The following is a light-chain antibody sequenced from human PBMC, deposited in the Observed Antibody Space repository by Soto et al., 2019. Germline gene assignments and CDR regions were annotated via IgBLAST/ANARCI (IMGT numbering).Light chain of an antibody. CDR3: QQSGSSRPIT. CDR2: DAS. V-gene: IGKV3D-20*01. Sequence: EIVLTQSPATLSLSPGERATLSCGASQSVTNNYLAWYQQKPGLAPRLLIYDASNRATGIPDRFSGSGSGTDFTLTIRRLEPEDSAVYYCQQSGSSRPITFGQGTRLEIK. CDR1: QSVTNNY. J-gene: IGKJ5*01.